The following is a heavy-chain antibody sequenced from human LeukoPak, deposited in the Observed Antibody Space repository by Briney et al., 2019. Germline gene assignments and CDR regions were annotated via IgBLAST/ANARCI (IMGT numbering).Heavy chain of an antibody. D-gene: IGHD1-26*01. V-gene: IGHV3-30*18. CDR3: AKGELHFNTCSFDY. Sequence: GTSLRLSCAASGFTFSSGMHWVRQAPGKGLEWVAVISYDGNHKYYGDSVKGRFTISRDNSRNTLYLQMDSLKTEDTAVYYCAKGELHFNTCSFDYWGQGTLVTVSS. CDR2: ISYDGNHK. J-gene: IGHJ4*02. CDR1: GFTFSSG.